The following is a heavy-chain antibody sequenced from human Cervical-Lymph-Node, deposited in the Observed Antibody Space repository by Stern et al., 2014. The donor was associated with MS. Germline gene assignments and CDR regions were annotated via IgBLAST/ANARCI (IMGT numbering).Heavy chain of an antibody. CDR1: GGSMTSYH. Sequence: QVQLVESGPGLVKPSETLSLTCIVSGGSMTSYHWGWIRQPPGKGLEWIGTVYFSGSTHYTPPLKNRAPIPPPNNQFSLKLPSLTAADTAVYYCARQGYCSGATCYYWYFDLWGRGTLVTVSS. J-gene: IGHJ2*01. V-gene: IGHV4-59*04. D-gene: IGHD2-15*01. CDR2: VYFSGST. CDR3: ARQGYCSGATCYYWYFDL.